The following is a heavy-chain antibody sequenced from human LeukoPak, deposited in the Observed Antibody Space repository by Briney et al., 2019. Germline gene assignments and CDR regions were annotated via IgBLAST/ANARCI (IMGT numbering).Heavy chain of an antibody. CDR2: INHSGST. V-gene: IGHV4-34*01. CDR3: ARTEMVRGVITTFDY. D-gene: IGHD3-10*01. Sequence: SETLSLTCAVYGGSFSGYYWSWIRQPPGKGLEWIGEINHSGSTNYNPSLKSRVTISVDTSKNQFSPKLSSVTAADTAVYYCARTEMVRGVITTFDYWGQGTLVTVSS. CDR1: GGSFSGYY. J-gene: IGHJ4*02.